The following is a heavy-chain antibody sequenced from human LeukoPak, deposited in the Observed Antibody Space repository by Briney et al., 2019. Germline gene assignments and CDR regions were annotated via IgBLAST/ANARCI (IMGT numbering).Heavy chain of an antibody. J-gene: IGHJ4*02. Sequence: SGPTLVNPTQTLTLTCTFSGFSLSTNGVGVGWIRQPPRKALEWLALIYWNDDKRYSPSLKSRLTITKDTSKNQVVLTMTNMDPVDTATYYCAHSFRSAYYYYFDYWGQGTLVTVSS. CDR1: GFSLSTNGVG. D-gene: IGHD3-3*01. V-gene: IGHV2-5*01. CDR2: IYWNDDK. CDR3: AHSFRSAYYYYFDY.